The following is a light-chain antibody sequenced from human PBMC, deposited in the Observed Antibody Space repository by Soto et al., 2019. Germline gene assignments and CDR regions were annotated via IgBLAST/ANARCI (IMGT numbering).Light chain of an antibody. CDR2: DVN. J-gene: IGLJ2*01. CDR3: TSWTTSTTMI. Sequence: QSALTQPASVCGSPGQSITISCTGTSSDIGAYNFVSWYQQHTGKAPKLMLYDVNIRPSGVSNRFSGSKSGNTAALTISGLQAEDEADYYCTSWTTSTTMIFGGGTKLTVL. V-gene: IGLV2-14*03. CDR1: SSDIGAYNF.